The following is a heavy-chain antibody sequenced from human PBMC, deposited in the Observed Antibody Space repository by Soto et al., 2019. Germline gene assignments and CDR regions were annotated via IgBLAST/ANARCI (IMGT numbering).Heavy chain of an antibody. J-gene: IGHJ4*02. CDR1: GGTFSSYA. V-gene: IGHV1-69*06. D-gene: IGHD2-21*02. CDR3: ARERVADCGGDCYSTFDY. Sequence: QVQLVQSGAEVKKPGSSVKVSCNASGGTFSSYAISWVRQAPGQGLEWMGGIIPIFGTANYAQKFQGRVTITADKYTSTAYMELSSLRSEDTAVYYCARERVADCGGDCYSTFDYWGQGTLVTVSS. CDR2: IIPIFGTA.